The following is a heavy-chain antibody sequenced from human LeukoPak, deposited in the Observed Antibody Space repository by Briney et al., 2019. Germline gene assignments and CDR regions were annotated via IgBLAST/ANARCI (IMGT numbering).Heavy chain of an antibody. Sequence: SETLSLTCAVYGGSFSGYYWSWIRQPPGKGLEWIGEINHSGSTNYNPSLKSRVTISVDTSKNQFSLKLSSVTAADTAVYYCARGHDILTGYSRWGRGTLVTVSS. CDR3: ARGHDILTGYSR. J-gene: IGHJ4*02. CDR2: INHSGST. V-gene: IGHV4-34*01. D-gene: IGHD3-9*01. CDR1: GGSFSGYY.